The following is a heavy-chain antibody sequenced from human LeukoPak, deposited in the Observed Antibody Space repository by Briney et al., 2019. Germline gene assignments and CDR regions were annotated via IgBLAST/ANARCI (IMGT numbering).Heavy chain of an antibody. CDR3: AKVQFGELLPDY. J-gene: IGHJ4*02. V-gene: IGHV3-23*01. D-gene: IGHD3-10*01. Sequence: GGSLRLSCAASGFTFSSYGMSWVRQAPGKGLEWVSAISGSGGSTYFADSVKGRFTISRDSSKNTLYLQMNSLRAEDTAVYYCAKVQFGELLPDYWGQGTLVTVSS. CDR1: GFTFSSYG. CDR2: ISGSGGST.